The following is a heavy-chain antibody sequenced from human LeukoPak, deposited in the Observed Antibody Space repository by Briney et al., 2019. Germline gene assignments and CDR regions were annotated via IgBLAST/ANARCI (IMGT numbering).Heavy chain of an antibody. CDR3: ARGPRWVQDYFNY. J-gene: IGHJ4*02. CDR1: GGSISSSTYY. Sequence: PSETLSLTCTVSGGSISSSTYYWGWIRQPPGKGLEWIGSIYYSGSTYYNPSLKSRVTISVDTSKNQFSLKLSSVTAADTAVYYCARGPRWVQDYFNYWGQGTLVTVSS. CDR2: IYYSGST. D-gene: IGHD5-24*01. V-gene: IGHV4-39*07.